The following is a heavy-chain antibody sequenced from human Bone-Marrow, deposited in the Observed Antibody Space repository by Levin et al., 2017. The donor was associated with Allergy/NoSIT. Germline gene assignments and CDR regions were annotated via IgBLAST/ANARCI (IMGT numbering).Heavy chain of an antibody. Sequence: SCTASGFTFSSYGTYGMHWVRQAPGKGLEWVAVIAFDGSKKYYADSVKGRFTVSRDNLKNTLYLEMSSLRGDDTAVYYCAKDQRRYYSVWSAYHTPGQKDYYYNMDVWGQGTTVTVSS. J-gene: IGHJ6*03. D-gene: IGHD3-3*01. CDR2: IAFDGSKK. CDR3: AKDQRRYYSVWSAYHTPGQKDYYYNMDV. CDR1: GFTFSSYGTYG. V-gene: IGHV3-30*18.